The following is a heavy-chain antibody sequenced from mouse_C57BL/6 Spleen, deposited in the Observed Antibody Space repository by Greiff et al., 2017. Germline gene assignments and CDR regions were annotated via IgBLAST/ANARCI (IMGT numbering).Heavy chain of an antibody. V-gene: IGHV1-12*01. CDR1: GYTFTSYN. CDR2: IYPGNGDT. J-gene: IGHJ4*01. Sequence: QVQLKQSGAELVRPGASVKMSCKASGYTFTSYNMHWVKQTPRQGLEWIGAIYPGNGDTSYNQKFKGKATLTVDKSSSTAYMQLSSLTSEDSAVYFCARGVYDYDGGYYAMDYWGQGTSVTVSS. CDR3: ARGVYDYDGGYYAMDY. D-gene: IGHD2-4*01.